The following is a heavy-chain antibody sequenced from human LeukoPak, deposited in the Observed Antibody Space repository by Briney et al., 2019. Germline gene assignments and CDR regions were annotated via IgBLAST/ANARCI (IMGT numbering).Heavy chain of an antibody. CDR2: IKSKTDGGTT. Sequence: GGSQRLSCAASGFIVSNNHINWIRQAPGKGLEWVGRIKSKTDGGTTDYAAPVKGRFTISRDDSKNTLYLQMNSLKTEDTAVYYCTTHCSSTSCQDDYWGQGTLVTVSS. V-gene: IGHV3-15*01. CDR3: TTHCSSTSCQDDY. CDR1: GFIVSNNH. D-gene: IGHD2-2*01. J-gene: IGHJ4*02.